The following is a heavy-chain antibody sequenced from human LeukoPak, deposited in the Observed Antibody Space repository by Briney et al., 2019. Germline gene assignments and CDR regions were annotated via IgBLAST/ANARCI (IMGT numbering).Heavy chain of an antibody. CDR1: GFTFSDYY. CDR3: ARGPPVRFLEWSPPSDDAFDI. D-gene: IGHD3-3*01. Sequence: GGSLRLSCAASGFTFSDYYMSWIRQAPGKGLEWVSFIRNGGNIIYYADSVKGRFTISRDNAKSSLYLQMNSPRVEDTAVYYCARGPPVRFLEWSPPSDDAFDIWGQGTMVTVSS. CDR2: IRNGGNII. V-gene: IGHV3-11*01. J-gene: IGHJ3*02.